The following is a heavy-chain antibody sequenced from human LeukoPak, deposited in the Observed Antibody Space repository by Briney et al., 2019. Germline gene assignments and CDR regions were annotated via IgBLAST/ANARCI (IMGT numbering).Heavy chain of an antibody. CDR1: GFTFSSYT. V-gene: IGHV3-21*01. CDR3: ARAPGITGIDLFDY. CDR2: ISGINNYV. D-gene: IGHD1-20*01. Sequence: PGGSLRLSCSASGFTFSSYTMNWVRQAPGRGLEWVSSISGINNYVNYADSVKGRFTISRDNAKNSLYLQMSSLRAEDTAVYYCARAPGITGIDLFDYWGQGTLVTVSS. J-gene: IGHJ4*02.